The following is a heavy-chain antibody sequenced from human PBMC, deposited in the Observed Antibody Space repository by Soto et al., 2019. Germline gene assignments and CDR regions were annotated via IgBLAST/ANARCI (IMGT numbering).Heavy chain of an antibody. J-gene: IGHJ4*02. D-gene: IGHD5-12*01. V-gene: IGHV1-2*04. CDR1: GYTFTGYY. Sequence: ASVKVSCKASGYTFTGYYMHWVRQAPGQGLEWMGWINPNSGGTNYAQKFQGWVTMTRDTSISTAYMELSRLRSDDTAVYYCARDSRWLQLASYFDTWGQGTPLTVSA. CDR2: INPNSGGT. CDR3: ARDSRWLQLASYFDT.